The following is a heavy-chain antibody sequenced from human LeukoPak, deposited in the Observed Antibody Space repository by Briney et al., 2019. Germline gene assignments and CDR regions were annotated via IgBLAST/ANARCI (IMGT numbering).Heavy chain of an antibody. CDR1: GGXISSDNYY. Sequence: SETLSLTCTVSGGXISSDNYYWGWIRQSPGRGLEWLGNINYSGTTYYNPSLKSRVTISVDTSKNQFSLKVNSVTAADSAVYYCARHASYYFGMDVWGHGTTVTVSS. J-gene: IGHJ6*02. V-gene: IGHV4-39*01. D-gene: IGHD3-16*01. CDR3: ARHASYYFGMDV. CDR2: INYSGTT.